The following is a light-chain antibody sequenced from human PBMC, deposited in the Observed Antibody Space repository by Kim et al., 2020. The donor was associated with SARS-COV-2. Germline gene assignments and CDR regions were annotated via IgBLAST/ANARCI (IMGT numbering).Light chain of an antibody. Sequence: SSELTQDPAVSVALGQTVSFTCQGDSLRTYYAGWYQQKPGQAPVLVIYDKNNRPSGIPDRFSGSSSGDTASLIITGAQAEDEADYYCNSRDSSGNLYVFGTGTKVTVL. CDR1: SLRTYY. V-gene: IGLV3-19*01. CDR3: NSRDSSGNLYV. J-gene: IGLJ1*01. CDR2: DKN.